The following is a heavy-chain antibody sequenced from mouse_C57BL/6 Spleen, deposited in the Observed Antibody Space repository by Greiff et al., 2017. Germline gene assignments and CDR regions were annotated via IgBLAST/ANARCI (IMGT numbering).Heavy chain of an antibody. J-gene: IGHJ1*03. CDR1: GYTFTSYW. V-gene: IGHV1-50*01. CDR3: ARRGQRSVEGYFDV. D-gene: IGHD1-1*01. Sequence: QVQLQQPGAELVKSGASVKLSCKASGYTFTSYWMQWVKQRPGQGLEWIGEIDPSDSYTNYNQKFKGKATLTVDTSSSTAYMQLSSLTSEDSAVYYCARRGQRSVEGYFDVWGTGTTVTVSS. CDR2: IDPSDSYT.